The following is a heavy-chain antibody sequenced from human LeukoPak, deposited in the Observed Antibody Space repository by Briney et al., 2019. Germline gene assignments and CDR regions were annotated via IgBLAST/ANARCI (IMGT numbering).Heavy chain of an antibody. CDR2: ISGSGGST. CDR1: GFTFSSYA. V-gene: IGHV3-23*01. CDR3: ARGGKESNY. J-gene: IGHJ4*02. Sequence: GGSLRLSCAASGFTFSSYAMSWVRQAPGKGLEWVSAISGSGGSTYYADSVKGRFTISRDNSKNTLSLQMGSLRAEDMAVYYCARGGKESNYWGQGTLVTVSS. D-gene: IGHD3-16*01.